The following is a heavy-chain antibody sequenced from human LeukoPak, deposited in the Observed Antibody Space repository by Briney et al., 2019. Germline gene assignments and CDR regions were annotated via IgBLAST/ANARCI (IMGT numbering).Heavy chain of an antibody. Sequence: PSETLSLTCTVSGGSISSYYWSWIRQPAGKGLEWIGRIYTSGSTNYNPSLKSRVTMSVDTSKNQFSLKLSSVTAVDTAVYYCARDRGVVTDWDYYYYGMDVWGQGTTVTVSS. V-gene: IGHV4-4*07. D-gene: IGHD4-23*01. CDR2: IYTSGST. CDR1: GGSISSYY. CDR3: ARDRGVVTDWDYYYYGMDV. J-gene: IGHJ6*02.